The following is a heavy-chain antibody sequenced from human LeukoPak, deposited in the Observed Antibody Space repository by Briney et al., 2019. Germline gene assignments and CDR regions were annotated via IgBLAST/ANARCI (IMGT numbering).Heavy chain of an antibody. V-gene: IGHV4-39*07. Sequence: SETLSLTCSVSGGSISSSSYSWGWIRQPPGKGLEWIGSVYYSGSTYYNPSLKSRVTISVDTSKNQFSLKLSSVTAADTAVYYCARVDYVWGSYRYRTYNWFDPRGQGTLVTVSS. CDR3: ARVDYVWGSYRYRTYNWFDP. J-gene: IGHJ5*02. CDR1: GGSISSSSYS. D-gene: IGHD3-16*02. CDR2: VYYSGST.